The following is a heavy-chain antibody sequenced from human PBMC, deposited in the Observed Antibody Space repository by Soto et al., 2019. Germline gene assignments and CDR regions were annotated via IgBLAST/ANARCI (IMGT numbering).Heavy chain of an antibody. J-gene: IGHJ2*01. Sequence: QVQLQESGPGLVKPSQTLSLTCTVSGGSISSGDYYWSWIRQPPGKGLGWIGYIYYSGSTYYNPSLKSRVTISVDTSKNQFSLKLSSVTAADTAVYYCAREPTLYGDHRYFDLWGRGTLVTVSS. CDR2: IYYSGST. V-gene: IGHV4-30-4*01. CDR1: GGSISSGDYY. D-gene: IGHD4-17*01. CDR3: AREPTLYGDHRYFDL.